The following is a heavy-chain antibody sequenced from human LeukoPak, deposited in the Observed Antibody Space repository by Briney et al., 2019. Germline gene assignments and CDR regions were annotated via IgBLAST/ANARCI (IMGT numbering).Heavy chain of an antibody. CDR3: AKEASPTVTTAYWYFDL. Sequence: GGSLRLSCAASGFTFSSYGMHWVRQAPGKGLEWVAVISYDGSNKYYAESGKDRFTISRDNSKRSLYLQMNSLRAEDTAVYYCAKEASPTVTTAYWYFDLCGRGRLVSASS. CDR2: ISYDGSNK. CDR1: GFTFSSYG. V-gene: IGHV3-30*18. D-gene: IGHD4-17*01. J-gene: IGHJ2*01.